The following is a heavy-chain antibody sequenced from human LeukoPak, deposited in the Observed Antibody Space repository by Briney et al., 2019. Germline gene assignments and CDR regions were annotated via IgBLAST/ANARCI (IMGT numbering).Heavy chain of an antibody. Sequence: PSETLSLTCSVSGDSISSSSYFWGWIRQPPGKGLEWIGSVYYSGSTYYHPSLKSRVSISLDTSKNQFSLNLSSVTAADTAVYYCATLPTYTIFGVIITPFRAVDIWGQGTMVTVSS. D-gene: IGHD3-3*01. CDR3: ATLPTYTIFGVIITPFRAVDI. V-gene: IGHV4-39*01. J-gene: IGHJ3*02. CDR2: VYYSGST. CDR1: GDSISSSSYF.